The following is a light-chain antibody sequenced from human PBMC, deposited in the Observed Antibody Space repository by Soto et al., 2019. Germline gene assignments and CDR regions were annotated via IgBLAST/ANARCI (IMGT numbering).Light chain of an antibody. V-gene: IGLV2-8*01. CDR2: EVI. CDR1: SSDVGGYEY. Sequence: QSVLTQPPSASGSPGQSVTISCTGSSSDVGGYEYVSWYQQHPGKAPKLIIYEVIKRPSEVPDRFSGSKSGNTASLTVSGLQAEDEADYYCSSYAGSNNLHVLFGGGTKLTVL. CDR3: SSYAGSNNLHVL. J-gene: IGLJ2*01.